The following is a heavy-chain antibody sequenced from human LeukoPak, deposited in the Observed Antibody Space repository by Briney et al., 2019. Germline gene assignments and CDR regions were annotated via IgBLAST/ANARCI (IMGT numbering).Heavy chain of an antibody. CDR2: ISGSGGST. D-gene: IGHD3-3*01. CDR3: AKDRGTGGLYYDFWSGSCFDY. CDR1: GFTFSSYA. Sequence: GGSLRLSCAASGFTFSSYAMSWVRQAPGKGLEWVSAISGSGGSTYYADSVKGRFTISRDNSKNTLYLQMNSLRAEDTAVYYCAKDRGTGGLYYDFWSGSCFDYWGQGTLVTVSS. V-gene: IGHV3-23*01. J-gene: IGHJ4*02.